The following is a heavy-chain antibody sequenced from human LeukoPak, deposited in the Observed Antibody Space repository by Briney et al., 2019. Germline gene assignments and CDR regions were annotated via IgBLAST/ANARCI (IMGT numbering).Heavy chain of an antibody. CDR3: ARLMTTSGWYEDY. Sequence: GRSLRLSCAASGFTFSRYGMVWVRQAPGKGLEWVSAITNTGGSSYYSDSVKGRFTISRDNSKNTLHLQMNSLRAEDTAVYFCARLMTTSGWYEDYWGQGTLATVSS. CDR1: GFTFSRYG. J-gene: IGHJ4*02. CDR2: ITNTGGSS. V-gene: IGHV3-23*01. D-gene: IGHD6-19*01.